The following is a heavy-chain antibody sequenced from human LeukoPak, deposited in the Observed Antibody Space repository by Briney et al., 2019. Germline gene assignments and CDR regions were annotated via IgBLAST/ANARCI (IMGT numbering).Heavy chain of an antibody. Sequence: GGSLRLSCAVSGFTLSNHWMDWVRHPPGKGLVWVSRISTDGTTTIYADSVKGRFTISRDDAKNTLYLQMNSLRAEDTAVYYCARVASSVDDYWGQGTLVTVSS. CDR2: ISTDGTTT. V-gene: IGHV3-74*01. CDR3: ARVASSVDDY. J-gene: IGHJ4*02. D-gene: IGHD6-19*01. CDR1: GFTLSNHW.